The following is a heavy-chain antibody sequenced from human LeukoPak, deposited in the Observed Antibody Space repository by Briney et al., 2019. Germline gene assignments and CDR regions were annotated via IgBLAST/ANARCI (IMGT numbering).Heavy chain of an antibody. Sequence: VGSLRLSCAASGFSLSRYGMHWVRQAPGKGLEWVAVIWYDGSNKYYADSVKGRFTISRDNSKNTLYLQMNSLRAEDTAVYHCARGYCRSTSCPLTDDPWGQGTLVTVSS. V-gene: IGHV3-33*01. D-gene: IGHD2-2*01. J-gene: IGHJ5*02. CDR2: IWYDGSNK. CDR1: GFSLSRYG. CDR3: ARGYCRSTSCPLTDDP.